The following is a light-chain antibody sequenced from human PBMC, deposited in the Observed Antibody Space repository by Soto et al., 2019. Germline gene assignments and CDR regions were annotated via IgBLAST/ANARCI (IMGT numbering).Light chain of an antibody. CDR2: KAS. Sequence: DLQMTQSPSSLSASVGDRVTITCRASHSIDFYLNWYQQKPGKAPKLLILKASSLESGVPSTFSGSGSGTEFSLTISSLQPDDVATYYCQHYQTFSITFGQGTRLEVK. V-gene: IGKV1-5*03. CDR1: HSIDFY. J-gene: IGKJ5*01. CDR3: QHYQTFSIT.